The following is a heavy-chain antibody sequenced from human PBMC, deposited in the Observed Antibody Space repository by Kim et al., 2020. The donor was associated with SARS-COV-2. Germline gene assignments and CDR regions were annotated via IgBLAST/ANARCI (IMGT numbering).Heavy chain of an antibody. Sequence: LKSRVTISVDTSKNQFSLKLSSVTAADTAVYYCARLPGIAVAGTVGPFDYWGQGTLVTVSS. D-gene: IGHD6-19*01. V-gene: IGHV4-59*08. J-gene: IGHJ4*02. CDR3: ARLPGIAVAGTVGPFDY.